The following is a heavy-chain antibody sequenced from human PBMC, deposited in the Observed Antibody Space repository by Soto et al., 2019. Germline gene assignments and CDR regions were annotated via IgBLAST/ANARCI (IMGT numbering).Heavy chain of an antibody. J-gene: IGHJ6*02. CDR2: INPNSGGT. D-gene: IGHD5-12*01. Sequence: ASVKVSCKASGYTFTGYYMHWVRQAPGQGLEWMGWINPNSGGTNYAQKFQGWVTMTRDASISTAYMELSRLRSDDTAVYYCAREKVEMATIDYYHGMDVWGQGTTVTVSS. CDR1: GYTFTGYY. CDR3: AREKVEMATIDYYHGMDV. V-gene: IGHV1-2*04.